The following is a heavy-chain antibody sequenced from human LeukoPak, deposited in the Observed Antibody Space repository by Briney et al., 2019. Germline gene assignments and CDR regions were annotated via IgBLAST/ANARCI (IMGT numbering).Heavy chain of an antibody. Sequence: ASVKVSCKASGYTFTGYYTHWVRQAPGQGLEWMGWINPNSGGTNYAQKFQGRVTMTRDTSISTAYMELSRLRSDDTAVYYCASLIVGATNDAFDIWGQGTMVTVSS. CDR3: ASLIVGATNDAFDI. D-gene: IGHD1-26*01. V-gene: IGHV1-2*02. CDR1: GYTFTGYY. J-gene: IGHJ3*02. CDR2: INPNSGGT.